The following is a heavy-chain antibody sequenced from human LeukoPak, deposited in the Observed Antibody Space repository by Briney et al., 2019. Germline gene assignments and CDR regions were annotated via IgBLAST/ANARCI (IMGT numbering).Heavy chain of an antibody. CDR3: ASTWILDAFDI. CDR2: ISYDGSNK. Sequence: PGGSLRLSCAASGFTFSSYAMHWVRQAPGKGLERVAVISYDGSNKYYADSVKGRFTISRDNSKNTLYLQMNSLRAEDTAVYYCASTWILDAFDIWGQGTMVTVSS. V-gene: IGHV3-30-3*01. CDR1: GFTFSSYA. J-gene: IGHJ3*02. D-gene: IGHD5-12*01.